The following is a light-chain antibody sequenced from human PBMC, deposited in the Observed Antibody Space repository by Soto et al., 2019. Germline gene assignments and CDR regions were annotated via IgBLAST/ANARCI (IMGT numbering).Light chain of an antibody. CDR3: HQYDSWT. CDR2: GAS. V-gene: IGKV3-20*01. CDR1: QSVSNNY. J-gene: IGKJ1*01. Sequence: EIVMTQSPATLSVSPGEGITLSCRASQSVSNNYLAWYQQKPGQAPRLLIYGASNRATGIPDRFSGSGSGTDFTLTVSRLEPEDFAVYYCHQYDSWTFGQGTKVDI.